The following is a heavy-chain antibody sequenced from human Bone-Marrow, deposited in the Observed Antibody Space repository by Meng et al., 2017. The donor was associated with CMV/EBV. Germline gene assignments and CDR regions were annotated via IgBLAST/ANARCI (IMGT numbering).Heavy chain of an antibody. CDR3: ANIGEPGSTEYYQH. J-gene: IGHJ1*01. V-gene: IGHV3-20*04. Sequence: GESLKISCAASGFTFSSYAMSWVRQAPGKGLEWVSGINWNGDSTGYADSVKGRFTISRGNTQNSLYLQMNGLRVEDTAVYYCANIGEPGSTEYYQHWGQGTLVTVSS. CDR1: GFTFSSYA. CDR2: INWNGDST. D-gene: IGHD3-10*01.